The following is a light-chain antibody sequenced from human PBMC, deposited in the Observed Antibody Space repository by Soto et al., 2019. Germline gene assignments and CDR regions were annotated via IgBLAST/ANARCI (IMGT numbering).Light chain of an antibody. CDR2: DAY. Sequence: VVLTQAPATLSVSPGERATLSCWASETVATNLSLYQQKPGQAPRLLIYDAYNRATGIPPRFSGSGSGTDFTLTIRSLEPEDSAVYYCQQRHMWPITFGQGTRLEIK. CDR1: ETVATN. J-gene: IGKJ5*01. CDR3: QQRHMWPIT. V-gene: IGKV3-11*01.